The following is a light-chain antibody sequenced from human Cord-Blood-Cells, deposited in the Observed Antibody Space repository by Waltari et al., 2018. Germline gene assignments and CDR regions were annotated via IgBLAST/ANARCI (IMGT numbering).Light chain of an antibody. CDR3: SSYTSSSYV. CDR2: DVS. J-gene: IGLJ1*01. Sequence: QSALTQPASVPGSPGQAITFPRTGTRSDGGCYNYVPWCQQHPCKAPKLMIYDVSNRPSGVSNRFSGSMSGNTASLTISGLQAEDEADYYCSSYTSSSYVFGTGTKVTVL. CDR1: RSDGGCYNY. V-gene: IGLV2-14*01.